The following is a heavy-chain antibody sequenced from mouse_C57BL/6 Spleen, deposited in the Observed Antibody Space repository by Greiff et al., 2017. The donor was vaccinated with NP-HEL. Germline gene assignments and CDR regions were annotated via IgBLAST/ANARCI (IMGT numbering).Heavy chain of an antibody. Sequence: VQLQQSGPELVKPGASVKISCKASGYAFSSSWMNWVKQRPGQGLEWIGRIYPGDGDTNYNGKFKGKATLTADKSSSTAYMQLSSLTSEDSAVYFCARGPFDYWGQGTTLTVSS. D-gene: IGHD3-3*01. CDR2: IYPGDGDT. J-gene: IGHJ2*01. CDR3: ARGPFDY. CDR1: GYAFSSSW. V-gene: IGHV1-82*01.